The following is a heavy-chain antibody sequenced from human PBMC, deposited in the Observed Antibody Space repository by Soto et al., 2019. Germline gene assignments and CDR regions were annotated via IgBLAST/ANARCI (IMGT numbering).Heavy chain of an antibody. J-gene: IGHJ4*02. Sequence: QVQLQESGPGLVKPSETLSLTCTVSGGSISGYSWSWIRQPPGKGLEWIGYIFYRGRTNYNPSLKSRVTISVDTSKNQFSLKLSSVTAADPAVYYCASLVAGYSYGHFDYWGQGTLVTVSS. D-gene: IGHD5-18*01. CDR2: IFYRGRT. CDR3: ASLVAGYSYGHFDY. CDR1: GGSISGYS. V-gene: IGHV4-59*01.